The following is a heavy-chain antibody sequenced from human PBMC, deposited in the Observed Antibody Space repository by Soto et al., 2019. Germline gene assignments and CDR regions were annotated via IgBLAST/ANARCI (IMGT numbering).Heavy chain of an antibody. V-gene: IGHV4-31*02. D-gene: IGHD2-2*01. J-gene: IGHJ5*02. CDR2: IYYSGST. Sequence: SETLSLTCPVSGGSISSGGYYWSWIRQHPGKGLEWIGYIYYSGSTYYSPSLKSRVTISVDTSKNQFSLRLSSVTASDTAVYYCARLGEYYQSLDPWGQGTLVTVSS. CDR1: GGSISSGGYY. CDR3: ARLGEYYQSLDP.